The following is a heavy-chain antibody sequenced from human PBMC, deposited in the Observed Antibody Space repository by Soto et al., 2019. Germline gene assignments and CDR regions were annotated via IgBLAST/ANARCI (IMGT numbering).Heavy chain of an antibody. D-gene: IGHD3-3*01. V-gene: IGHV3-23*01. J-gene: IGHJ6*03. CDR1: GFTFSSYA. CDR2: ISGSGGST. CDR3: AKDVLTYYDFWSGAPGCMDV. Sequence: GGSLRLSCAASGFTFSSYAMSWVRQAPGKGLEWVSAISGSGGSTYYADSVKGRFTISRDNSKNTLYLQMNSLRAEDTAVYYCAKDVLTYYDFWSGAPGCMDVWGKGTTVTVSS.